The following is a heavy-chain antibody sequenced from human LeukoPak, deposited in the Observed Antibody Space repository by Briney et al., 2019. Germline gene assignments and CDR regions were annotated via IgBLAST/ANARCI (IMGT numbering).Heavy chain of an antibody. D-gene: IGHD1-26*01. CDR1: RYTFTGYE. V-gene: IGHV1-8*01. Sequence: ASVRVSCKASRYTFTGYEINWVRQATGQGLEWVGWMNPYNGDTSYAQKFQGRVTMTRDSSIDPAYMELSGLRAEDTAVYYCTTGCRSGSSRDYWGQGTLLTVSS. J-gene: IGHJ4*02. CDR3: TTGCRSGSSRDY. CDR2: MNPYNGDT.